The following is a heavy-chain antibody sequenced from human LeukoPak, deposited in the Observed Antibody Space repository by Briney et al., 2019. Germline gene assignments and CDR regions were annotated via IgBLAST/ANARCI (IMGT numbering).Heavy chain of an antibody. Sequence: GGSLRLSCAASGFTFSSYAMSWVRQAPGKGLEWVSAISGSGGSTYYADSVKGRFTISRDNAKNSLYLQMNNLRAEDTAVYYCARMSYSSSWYPDYWGQGSLVTVSS. V-gene: IGHV3-23*01. CDR2: ISGSGGST. CDR3: ARMSYSSSWYPDY. D-gene: IGHD6-13*01. J-gene: IGHJ4*02. CDR1: GFTFSSYA.